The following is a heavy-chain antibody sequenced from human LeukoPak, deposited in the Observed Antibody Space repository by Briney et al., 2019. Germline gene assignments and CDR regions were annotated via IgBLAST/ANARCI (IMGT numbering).Heavy chain of an antibody. Sequence: ASVKVPCKASGYTFTSYGISWVRQAPGQGLEWMGWISAYNGNTNYAQKLQGRVTMTTDTSTSTAYMELRSLRSEDTAVYYCARAKIATMVRGVIILNWFDPWGQGTLVTVSS. D-gene: IGHD3-10*01. CDR2: ISAYNGNT. V-gene: IGHV1-18*01. CDR1: GYTFTSYG. J-gene: IGHJ5*02. CDR3: ARAKIATMVRGVIILNWFDP.